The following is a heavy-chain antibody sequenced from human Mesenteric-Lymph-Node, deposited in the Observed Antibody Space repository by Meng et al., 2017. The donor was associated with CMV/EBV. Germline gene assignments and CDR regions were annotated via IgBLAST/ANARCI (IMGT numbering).Heavy chain of an antibody. CDR1: GGTFSTYY. J-gene: IGHJ5*02. V-gene: IGHV4-34*01. D-gene: IGHD2-2*01. Sequence: GGTFSTYYYNWSRQPPGKGLEWIGEVNHSGSTNYNPSLKSRVTISVDTSNNQFSLRLSSVTAADTAVYYCARGGSTSWGRHYNWFDPWGQGTLVTAPQ. CDR2: VNHSGST. CDR3: ARGGSTSWGRHYNWFDP.